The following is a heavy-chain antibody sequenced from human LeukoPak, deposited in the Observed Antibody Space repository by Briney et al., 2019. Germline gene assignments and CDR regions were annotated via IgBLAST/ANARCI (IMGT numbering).Heavy chain of an antibody. CDR2: ISYDGSNK. D-gene: IGHD3-10*01. CDR3: ARVGGH. Sequence: PGGSLRLSCAASGFTFSSYAMHWVRQAPAKGLEWVAVISYDGSNKYYADSVKGRFTISRDNSKNTLYLQMNSLRVEDTAVYYCARVGGHWGQGTLVTVSS. J-gene: IGHJ4*02. CDR1: GFTFSSYA. V-gene: IGHV3-30*04.